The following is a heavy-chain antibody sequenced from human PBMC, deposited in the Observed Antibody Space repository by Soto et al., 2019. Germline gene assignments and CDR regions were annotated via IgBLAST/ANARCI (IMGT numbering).Heavy chain of an antibody. CDR2: IYYSGST. Sequence: SETLSLTCTVSGGSISSGDYYWSWIRQPPGKGLEWIGYIYYSGSTYYNPSLKSRVTISVDTSKNQFSLKLSSVTAADTAVYYCASNSYGYTFCDYWGQGTLVTVSS. D-gene: IGHD5-18*01. CDR1: GGSISSGDYY. J-gene: IGHJ4*02. CDR3: ASNSYGYTFCDY. V-gene: IGHV4-30-4*01.